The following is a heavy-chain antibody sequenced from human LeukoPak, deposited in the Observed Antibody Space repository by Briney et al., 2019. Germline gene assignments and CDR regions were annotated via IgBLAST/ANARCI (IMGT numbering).Heavy chain of an antibody. V-gene: IGHV3-21*01. CDR2: ISSSSSYI. J-gene: IGHJ4*02. CDR3: ARNSDWGCSGGTCYNYEGY. Sequence: PGGSLRLSCAASGLTPSSYSMKWGRQAPGEGVEWGSFISSSSSYIYYADSVKGRFTISRDNAKNSLYLQMNSLRAEDTAVYYCARNSDWGCSGGTCYNYEGYWGQGTLVTVSS. CDR1: GLTPSSYS. D-gene: IGHD2-15*01.